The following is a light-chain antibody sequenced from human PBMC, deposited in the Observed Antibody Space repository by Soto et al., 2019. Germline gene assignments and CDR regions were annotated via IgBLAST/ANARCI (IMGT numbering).Light chain of an antibody. CDR3: QQYGSSPRT. Sequence: EIVWTQSPGARSLSPGERATLSCSASQSVSSSFLAWYQQKVGQAPRLLIYGASSRATGIPDRFSGSGSGTDFTLTISRLEPEDFAVYYCQQYGSSPRTFGQGTRLEI. V-gene: IGKV3-20*01. CDR2: GAS. J-gene: IGKJ5*01. CDR1: QSVSSSF.